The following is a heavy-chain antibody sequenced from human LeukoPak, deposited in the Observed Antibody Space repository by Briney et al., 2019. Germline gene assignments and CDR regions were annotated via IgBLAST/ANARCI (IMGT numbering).Heavy chain of an antibody. CDR2: IYYSGST. J-gene: IGHJ2*01. D-gene: IGHD3-10*01. CDR1: GGSISSSSYY. CDR3: AIGVWRSWYFDL. Sequence: SETLSLTCTVSGGSISSSSYYWGWIRQPPGKGLEWIGSIYYSGSTYYNPSLKSRVTISVDTSKNQFSLKLSSVTAADTAVYYCAIGVWRSWYFDLWGRGTLVTVSS. V-gene: IGHV4-39*07.